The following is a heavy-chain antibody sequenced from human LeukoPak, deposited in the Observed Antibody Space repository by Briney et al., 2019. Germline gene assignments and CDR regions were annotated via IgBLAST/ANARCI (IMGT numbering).Heavy chain of an antibody. CDR1: GYTFTGYY. J-gene: IGHJ4*02. Sequence: GASVKVSCKASGYTFTGYYMHWVRQAPGQGLEWMGRIIPIVDETDYTQKFQDRVTITADKSTSTAYMELSGLTPEDTAVYYCAAALYIGQLLSALDFWGQGSPVIVSS. CDR2: IIPIVDET. D-gene: IGHD3-10*01. CDR3: AAALYIGQLLSALDF. V-gene: IGHV1-46*01.